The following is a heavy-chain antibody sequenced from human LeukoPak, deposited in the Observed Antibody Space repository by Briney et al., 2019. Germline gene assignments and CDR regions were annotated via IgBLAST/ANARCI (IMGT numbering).Heavy chain of an antibody. J-gene: IGHJ4*02. CDR3: TRGYNGRTTGTQQFDY. D-gene: IGHD1-1*01. CDR2: IKSKSDGGTT. V-gene: IGHV3-15*01. Sequence: PGGSLRLPCATSGFTFSNAWMSWVRQAPGKGLEWVGRIKSKSDGGTTDYTAPVKGRFTISRDDSKNTLHLQMNSLKTEDTAVYYCTRGYNGRTTGTQQFDYWGQGTLVTVSS. CDR1: GFTFSNAW.